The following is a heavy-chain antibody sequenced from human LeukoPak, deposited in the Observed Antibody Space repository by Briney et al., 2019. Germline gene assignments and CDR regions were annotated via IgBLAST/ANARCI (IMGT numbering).Heavy chain of an antibody. CDR1: GYTFTGYY. V-gene: IGHV1-2*02. Sequence: ASVKVSCKASGYTFTGYYMHWVRQAPGQGLEGMGWINPNSGGTNYAQKFQGRVTMTRDKSISTAYMELSRLRSDDTAVYYCARSFAVYYDILTGAFDIWGQGTMVTVSS. CDR2: INPNSGGT. CDR3: ARSFAVYYDILTGAFDI. D-gene: IGHD3-9*01. J-gene: IGHJ3*02.